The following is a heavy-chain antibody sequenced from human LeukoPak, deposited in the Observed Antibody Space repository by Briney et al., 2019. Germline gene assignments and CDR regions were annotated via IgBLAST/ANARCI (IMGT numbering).Heavy chain of an antibody. CDR2: IRYDGSNK. CDR3: VKAPLGRCTGVICYYIDY. CDR1: GFTFSSYG. V-gene: IGHV3-30*02. Sequence: GGSPRLSCAASGFTFSSYGMHWVGQAPGKGLEGVAFIRYDGSNKYYADSVKGRFTISRDNSKNTLYLQMNSLRAEDAAVYYCVKAPLGRCTGVICYYIDYWGQGTLVTVSS. D-gene: IGHD2-15*01. J-gene: IGHJ4*02.